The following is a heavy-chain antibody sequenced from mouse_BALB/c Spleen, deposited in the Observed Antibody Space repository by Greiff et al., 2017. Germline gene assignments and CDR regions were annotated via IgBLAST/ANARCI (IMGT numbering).Heavy chain of an antibody. CDR2: ISYSGST. CDR3: AREARATLGFAY. CDR1: GYSITSDYA. V-gene: IGHV3-2*02. J-gene: IGHJ3*01. Sequence: ESGPGLVKPSQSLSLTCTVTGYSITSDYAWNWIRQFPGNKLEWMGYISYSGSTSYNPSLKSRISITRDTSKNQFFLQLNSVTTEDTATYYCAREARATLGFAYWGQGTLVTVSA. D-gene: IGHD3-1*01.